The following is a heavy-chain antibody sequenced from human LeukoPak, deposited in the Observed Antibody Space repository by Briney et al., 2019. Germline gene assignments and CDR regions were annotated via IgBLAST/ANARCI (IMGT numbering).Heavy chain of an antibody. Sequence: GGSLRLSCVASGFTFGNYAMGWLRQAPGRRPEWVSSLTDNGGTTYYVDSVKGRFAISRDNSKNTLYLHMNSLRADDTAVYYCAREVLFRFDYWGQGTLVTVSS. J-gene: IGHJ4*02. V-gene: IGHV3-23*01. CDR1: GFTFGNYA. CDR3: AREVLFRFDY. D-gene: IGHD2-21*01. CDR2: LTDNGGTT.